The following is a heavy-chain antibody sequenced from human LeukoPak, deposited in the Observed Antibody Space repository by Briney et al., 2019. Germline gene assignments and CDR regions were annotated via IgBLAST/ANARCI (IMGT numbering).Heavy chain of an antibody. J-gene: IGHJ4*02. CDR3: ARGVVVITDSYYFDY. CDR1: GFTFSSYG. D-gene: IGHD3-22*01. CDR2: IWYDGSNK. Sequence: GGSLRLSCTASGFTFSSYGMPWVRQAPGKGLEWVAVIWYDGSNKYYADSVKGRFTISRDNSKNTLYLQMNSLRAEDTAVYYCARGVVVITDSYYFDYWGQGTLVTVSS. V-gene: IGHV3-33*01.